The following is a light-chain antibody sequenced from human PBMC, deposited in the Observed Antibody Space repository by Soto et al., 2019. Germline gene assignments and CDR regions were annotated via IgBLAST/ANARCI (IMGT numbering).Light chain of an antibody. V-gene: IGKV3-11*01. CDR3: QQRSQWPPMT. CDR1: QSISTY. CDR2: DAS. J-gene: IGKJ5*01. Sequence: LSWLPGQRATLSCRASQSISTYLAWYQVKPGQAPRLLIYDASSRATGVPARFSGSGSGTDFSLTISSLEPEDVAVYYCQQRSQWPPMTFGQGTRLEIK.